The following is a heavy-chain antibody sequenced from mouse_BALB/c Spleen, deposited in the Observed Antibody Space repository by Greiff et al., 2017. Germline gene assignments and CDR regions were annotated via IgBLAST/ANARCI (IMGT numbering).Heavy chain of an antibody. CDR2: INPGSGGT. Sequence: VQLQQSGAELVRPGTSVKVSCKASGYAFTNYLIEWVKQRPGQGLEWIGVINPGSGGTNYNEKFKGKATLTADKSSSTAYMQLSSLTSDDSAVYFCARQYGPYYAIDYWGQGTSVTVSS. CDR3: ARQYGPYYAIDY. D-gene: IGHD1-2*01. CDR1: GYAFTNYL. J-gene: IGHJ4*01. V-gene: IGHV1-54*01.